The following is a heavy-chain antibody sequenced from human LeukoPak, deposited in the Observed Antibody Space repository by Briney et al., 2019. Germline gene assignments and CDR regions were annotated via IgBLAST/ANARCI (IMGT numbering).Heavy chain of an antibody. CDR2: TYYRSKWYY. Sequence: SQTLSLTCVISGDSVSSNSAAWNWIRQSPSRGLEWLGRTYYRSKWYYDYSVAVKSRVTINPDTSKNQFSLQLSSVTPEDTAVYYCVRDPVGGSTIFDCWGQGTLVAVSS. J-gene: IGHJ4*02. CDR1: GDSVSSNSAA. V-gene: IGHV6-1*01. D-gene: IGHD1-26*01. CDR3: VRDPVGGSTIFDC.